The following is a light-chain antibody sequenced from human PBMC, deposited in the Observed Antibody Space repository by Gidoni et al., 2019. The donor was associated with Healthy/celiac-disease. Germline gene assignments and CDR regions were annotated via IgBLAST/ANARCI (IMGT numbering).Light chain of an antibody. V-gene: IGLV1-47*01. CDR3: AAWDDSLSGSV. CDR1: SSNIGSNY. Sequence: QSVLPQPPSASGTPGQRVTISCSGSSSNIGSNYVYWYQQLPGTAPKLLIYRNNQRPSGVPDRCSGSKSGTSASLAISGLRSEDEADYYCAAWDDSLSGSVFGGGTKLTVL. CDR2: RNN. J-gene: IGLJ2*01.